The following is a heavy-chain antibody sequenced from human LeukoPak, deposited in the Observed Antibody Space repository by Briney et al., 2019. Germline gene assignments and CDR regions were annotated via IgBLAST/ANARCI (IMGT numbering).Heavy chain of an antibody. CDR2: ISSSGNTI. Sequence: GGSLRLSCAASGFTFSSYEMNWVRQAPGKGLEWVSYISSSGNTIYYAGSVKGRFTISGDNAKNSLYLQMNSLRAEDTAVYYCARQMYYDFWSGYSTFDYWGRGTLVTVSS. J-gene: IGHJ4*02. V-gene: IGHV3-48*03. CDR1: GFTFSSYE. D-gene: IGHD3-3*01. CDR3: ARQMYYDFWSGYSTFDY.